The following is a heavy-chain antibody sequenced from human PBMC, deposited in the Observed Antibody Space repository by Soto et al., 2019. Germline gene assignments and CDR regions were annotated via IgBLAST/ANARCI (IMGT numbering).Heavy chain of an antibody. D-gene: IGHD6-19*01. J-gene: IGHJ4*02. CDR3: AKVNGYSSGWFDY. CDR1: GFTFSSDA. Sequence: EVQLLESGGGLVQPGGSLRLSCAASGFTFSSDAMSWVRQAPGKGLEWVSAISGSGGSTYYADSVRGRFTISRDNSKNTLYMQMNSLGAEDTAVYYCAKVNGYSSGWFDYWGQGTLVTVSS. CDR2: ISGSGGST. V-gene: IGHV3-23*01.